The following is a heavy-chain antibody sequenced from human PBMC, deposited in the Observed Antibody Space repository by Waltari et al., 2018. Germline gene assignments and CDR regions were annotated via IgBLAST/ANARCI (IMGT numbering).Heavy chain of an antibody. Sequence: QLQLQESGPGLVKPSETLSLTCTVSGGSISSSSYYWGWIRQPPGKGLEWIGRIYYSGSTHYNPSLKSRVTISVDTSKNQFSLKLSSVTAADTAVYYCAIPSPVGDAFDIWGQGTMVTVSS. D-gene: IGHD3-10*01. V-gene: IGHV4-39*01. J-gene: IGHJ3*02. CDR1: GGSISSSSYY. CDR2: IYYSGST. CDR3: AIPSPVGDAFDI.